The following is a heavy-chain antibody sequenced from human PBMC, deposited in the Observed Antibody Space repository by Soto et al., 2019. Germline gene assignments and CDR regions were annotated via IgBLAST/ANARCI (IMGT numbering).Heavy chain of an antibody. D-gene: IGHD6-6*01. CDR2: INPNSGGT. CDR3: ARDEYSSSSGAFDI. Sequence: ASVKVSCKASGYTFTGYYMHWVRQAPGQGLEWMGWINPNSGGTNYAQKFQGRVTMTRDTSISTAYMELSRLRSDDTAVYYCARDEYSSSSGAFDIWGQGXMVTVS. CDR1: GYTFTGYY. J-gene: IGHJ3*02. V-gene: IGHV1-2*02.